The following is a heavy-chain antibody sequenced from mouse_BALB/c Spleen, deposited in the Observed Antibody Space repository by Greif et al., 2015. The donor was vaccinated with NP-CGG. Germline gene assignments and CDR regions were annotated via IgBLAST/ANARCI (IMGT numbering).Heavy chain of an antibody. Sequence: DVQLVESGGGLVKPGGSLKLSCAASGFTFSSYTMSWVRQTPEKRLEWVATISSGGSYTYYPDSVKGRFTISRDNAKNTLYLQMSSLKSEDTAMYYCTRDQGTVVAEIDYWGQGTTLTVSS. CDR2: ISSGGSYT. D-gene: IGHD1-1*01. J-gene: IGHJ2*01. V-gene: IGHV5-6-4*01. CDR1: GFTFSSYT. CDR3: TRDQGTVVAEIDY.